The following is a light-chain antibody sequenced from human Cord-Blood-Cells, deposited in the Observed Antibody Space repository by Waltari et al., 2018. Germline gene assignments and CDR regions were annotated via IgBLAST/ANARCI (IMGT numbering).Light chain of an antibody. CDR1: SSDVGGYNY. CDR3: SSYTSSSTWV. Sequence: QSALTPPASVSGSPGQSITISCPGTSSDVGGYNYVSRYQQHPSKAPKLIVYEVINRPSGFSNRFSGSKSGNTASLTISGLQAEDESDYYCSSYTSSSTWVFGGGTKLTVL. J-gene: IGLJ3*02. CDR2: EVI. V-gene: IGLV2-14*01.